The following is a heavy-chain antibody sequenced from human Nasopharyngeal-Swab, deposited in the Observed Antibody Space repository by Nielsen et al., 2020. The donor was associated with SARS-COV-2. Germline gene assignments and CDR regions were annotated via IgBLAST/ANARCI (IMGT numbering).Heavy chain of an antibody. V-gene: IGHV5-10-1*01. Sequence: GESLKISCKGSGYSFTGYWISWVRQMPGKGLEWMGRIDPSDSYTNYSPSFQGHVTISADKSISTAYLQWSSLKASDTAMYYCAIETMVRGVIIPPNPWGQGTLVTVSS. CDR1: GYSFTGYW. CDR3: AIETMVRGVIIPPNP. J-gene: IGHJ4*02. D-gene: IGHD3-10*01. CDR2: IDPSDSYT.